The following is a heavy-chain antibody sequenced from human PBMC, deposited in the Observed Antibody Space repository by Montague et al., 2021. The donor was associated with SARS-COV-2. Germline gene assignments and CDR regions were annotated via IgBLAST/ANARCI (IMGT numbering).Heavy chain of an antibody. CDR3: ARGGGHSAGYYYYGMDV. D-gene: IGHD2-21*01. CDR1: DGSINNYC. CDR2: IYYSGST. J-gene: IGHJ6*02. V-gene: IGHV4-59*01. Sequence: SETLSLTCTVSDGSINNYCCCWIRQPPGKGLEWIGDIYYSGSTNYNPSLKSRVTISVDTSKNQFSLKLSSVTAAATALYHCARGGGHSAGYYYYGMDVWGQGTTVTVSS.